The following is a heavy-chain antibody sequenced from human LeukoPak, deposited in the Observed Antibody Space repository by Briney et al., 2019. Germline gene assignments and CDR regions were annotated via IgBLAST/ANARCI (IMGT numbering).Heavy chain of an antibody. CDR2: IKQDGSEK. V-gene: IGHV3-7*05. D-gene: IGHD3-16*01. J-gene: IGHJ4*02. CDR1: GFTFSSNW. CDR3: AGGLNDY. Sequence: GGSLRLSCAASGFTFSSNWMSWVRQAPGKGLEWVANIKQDGSEKYYVDSVKGRFTISRDNAKNSLYLQMNSLRAEDTAIYHCAGGLNDYWGQGTLVTVSS.